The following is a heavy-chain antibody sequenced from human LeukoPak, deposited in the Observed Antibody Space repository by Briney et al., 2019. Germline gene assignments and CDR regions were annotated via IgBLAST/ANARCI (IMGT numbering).Heavy chain of an antibody. J-gene: IGHJ6*02. D-gene: IGHD3-9*01. Sequence: GGALRLSCAASGFTFDDYAMHWVRQAPGKGLELVSLISGDGGSTYCADSVKCRFTISRDNSKNSMYLQMNSLRTEDTALYYCAKQDILTGYYAYYYYYYGMDVWGQGTTVTVSS. CDR3: AKQDILTGYYAYYYYYYGMDV. CDR2: ISGDGGST. CDR1: GFTFDDYA. V-gene: IGHV3-43*02.